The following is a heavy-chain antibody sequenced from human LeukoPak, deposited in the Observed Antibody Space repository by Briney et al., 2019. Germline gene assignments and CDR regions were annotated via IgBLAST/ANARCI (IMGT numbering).Heavy chain of an antibody. J-gene: IGHJ6*03. V-gene: IGHV4-39*01. CDR1: GGSISSSGYY. CDR3: ARGYDILTGSSYYMDV. D-gene: IGHD3-9*01. Sequence: SETLSLTCTVSGGSISSSGYYWGWIRQPPGKGLEWIGSIYYSGSTYYNPSLKSRVTISVDTSKNQFSLKLSSVTAADTAVYYCARGYDILTGSSYYMDVWGKGTTVTISS. CDR2: IYYSGST.